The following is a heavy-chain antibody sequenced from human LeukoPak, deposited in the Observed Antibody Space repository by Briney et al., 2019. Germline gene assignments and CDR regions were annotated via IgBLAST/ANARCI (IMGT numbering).Heavy chain of an antibody. D-gene: IGHD6-19*01. V-gene: IGHV3-21*01. CDR2: ISSSSSYI. Sequence: GGSLRLSCAASGFTFSSYSMNWVRQPPGKGLEWVSSISSSSSYIYYADSVKGLFTISRDNAKNSLYLQMNSVRAEDTAGYYCAREWGIAVIDYWGQGTLVTVSS. J-gene: IGHJ4*02. CDR1: GFTFSSYS. CDR3: AREWGIAVIDY.